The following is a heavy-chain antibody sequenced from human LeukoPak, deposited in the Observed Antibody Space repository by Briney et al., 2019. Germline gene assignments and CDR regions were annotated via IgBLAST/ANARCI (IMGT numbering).Heavy chain of an antibody. V-gene: IGHV3-9*01. CDR3: AKGVGYYYDTVAAH. D-gene: IGHD3-22*01. CDR2: ISWNSGSI. J-gene: IGHJ4*02. Sequence: GRSLRLSCAASGFPVDDYAMHWVRQAPGKGLEWVSGISWNSGSIGYADSVKGRFTISRDNAKNSLYLQMNSLRAEDTALYYCAKGVGYYYDTVAAHWGQGTLVTVSS. CDR1: GFPVDDYA.